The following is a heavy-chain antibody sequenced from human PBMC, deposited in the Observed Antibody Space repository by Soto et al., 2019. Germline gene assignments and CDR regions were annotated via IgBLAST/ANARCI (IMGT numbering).Heavy chain of an antibody. CDR3: ARDFATHCSGSTCYPYAY. CDR1: GFTFNTFW. V-gene: IGHV3-7*03. D-gene: IGHD2-15*01. CDR2: IKHDGSET. J-gene: IGHJ4*02. Sequence: GGSLRLSCEASGFTFNTFWMSWVRQSPGKGLEWAANIKHDGSETYYVDSVKGRFTISRDNAKNSLFLQMNTLRTEDTAVYYCARDFATHCSGSTCYPYAYWGQGALVTVSS.